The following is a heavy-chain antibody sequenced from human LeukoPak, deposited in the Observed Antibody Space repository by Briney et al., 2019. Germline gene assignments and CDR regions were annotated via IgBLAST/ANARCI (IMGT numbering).Heavy chain of an antibody. J-gene: IGHJ4*02. V-gene: IGHV4-39*07. CDR3: ARAFRLTTIDY. CDR1: GGSLCSSSYC. Sequence: RPGTPSLTCTVSGGSLCSSSYCWGWIRQPPGKGLEWIGCIYYSGSTYYNPSLKSRVTISVDTSKNQFSLKLSSVTAADTAVYYCARAFRLTTIDYWGQGTLVTVSS. D-gene: IGHD1-1*01. CDR2: IYYSGST.